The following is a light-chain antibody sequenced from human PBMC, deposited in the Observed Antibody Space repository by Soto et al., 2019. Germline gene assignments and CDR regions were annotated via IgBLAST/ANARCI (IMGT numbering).Light chain of an antibody. J-gene: IGKJ2*01. V-gene: IGKV4-1*01. CDR1: QSVLYSSNNKNY. Sequence: DIVMTQSPDSLAVSLGERATINCKSSQSVLYSSNNKNYLAWYQQKPGQPPKLLIYWASTRESGVPDRFSRSGSGTDFTLTISSLQAEDVAVYYCQQYYATPPYTFGQGTKVEIK. CDR2: WAS. CDR3: QQYYATPPYT.